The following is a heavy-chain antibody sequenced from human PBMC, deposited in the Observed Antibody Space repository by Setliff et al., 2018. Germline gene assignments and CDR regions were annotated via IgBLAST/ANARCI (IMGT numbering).Heavy chain of an antibody. V-gene: IGHV4-31*03. J-gene: IGHJ4*02. CDR3: ARDFELLDNYDIRDVFFDH. CDR1: GGSISSGGYY. D-gene: IGHD3-22*01. Sequence: SETLSLTCTVSGGSISSGGYYWSWIRQHPGKGLEWVGYIYYSGSTYYNPSLRSRVTISLDTSKNQFSLKLRSFSAADTAVYYCARDFELLDNYDIRDVFFDHWGQGTLVTVSS. CDR2: IYYSGST.